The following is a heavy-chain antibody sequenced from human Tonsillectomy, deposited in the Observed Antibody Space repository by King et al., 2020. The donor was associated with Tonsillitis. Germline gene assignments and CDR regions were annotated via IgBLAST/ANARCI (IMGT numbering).Heavy chain of an antibody. CDR1: GGTFNNHA. J-gene: IGHJ3*02. V-gene: IGHV1-69*01. CDR3: ARRRARGWELMFAFDI. Sequence: HVQLVQSGAEVKKPGSSVKVSCKASGGTFNNHAINWMRQAPGQGLEWMGGITPMFGTANYAQKFQGRVAITADDSTGTAYMELSSLRSEDTAVYYCARRRARGWELMFAFDIWGQGTMVTVSS. D-gene: IGHD1-26*01. CDR2: ITPMFGTA.